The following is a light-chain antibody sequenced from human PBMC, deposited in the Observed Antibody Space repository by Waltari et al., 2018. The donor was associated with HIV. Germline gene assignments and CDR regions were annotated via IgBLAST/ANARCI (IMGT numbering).Light chain of an antibody. CDR2: EVS. CDR1: SSDVGSYNL. V-gene: IGLV2-23*02. J-gene: IGLJ2*01. CDR3: CSYAGSTTPVL. Sequence: QSALTQPASVSGSPGQSITISCTGTSSDVGSYNLVSWYQHHPGKAPKFMIYEVSKRPSGVSNRFSGSKSGNTASLTISGLQAEDEADYYCCSYAGSTTPVLFGGGTKLTVL.